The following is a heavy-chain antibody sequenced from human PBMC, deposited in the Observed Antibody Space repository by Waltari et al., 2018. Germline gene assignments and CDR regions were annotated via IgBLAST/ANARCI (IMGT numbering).Heavy chain of an antibody. CDR1: GFTFSSYA. CDR3: ARDPLIGSVHGMDV. V-gene: IGHV3-48*01. J-gene: IGHJ6*02. Sequence: EVQLLESGGGLVQPGGSLRLSCAASGFTFSSYAMSWVRRAPGKGLEWISYISSQSTTIYYADSVNDRFTISRDNAKNSLYLQMNSLRAEDTAVYYCARDPLIGSVHGMDVWGQGTTVTVSS. D-gene: IGHD1-20*01. CDR2: ISSQSTTI.